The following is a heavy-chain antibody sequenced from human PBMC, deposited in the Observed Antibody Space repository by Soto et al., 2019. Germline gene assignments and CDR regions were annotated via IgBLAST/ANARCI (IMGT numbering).Heavy chain of an antibody. CDR2: IWYDGSHE. J-gene: IGHJ2*01. D-gene: IGHD3-22*01. Sequence: QVQLVESGGGVVQPGRSLRLSCAASGFIFSNYGMHWVRQAPGKGLEWVAVIWYDGSHEAYADSVKGRFTISRENSKNPPFLQMNSLRAEDTAVYYCARDRYSYDSRAYQGVDWYFDLWGRGTLVTVSS. CDR1: GFIFSNYG. CDR3: ARDRYSYDSRAYQGVDWYFDL. V-gene: IGHV3-33*01.